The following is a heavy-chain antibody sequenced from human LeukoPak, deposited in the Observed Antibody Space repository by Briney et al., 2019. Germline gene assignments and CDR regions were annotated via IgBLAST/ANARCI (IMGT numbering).Heavy chain of an antibody. V-gene: IGHV4-59*01. CDR1: GGSISSYY. Sequence: SETLSLTCTVSGGSISSYYWSWIRQPPGKGLEWIGYIYYSGSTNYNPSLKSRVTISVDTSKNQFSLKLSSVTAADTAVYYCARGNIVATTLDYRGQGTLVTVSS. D-gene: IGHD5-12*01. J-gene: IGHJ4*02. CDR3: ARGNIVATTLDY. CDR2: IYYSGST.